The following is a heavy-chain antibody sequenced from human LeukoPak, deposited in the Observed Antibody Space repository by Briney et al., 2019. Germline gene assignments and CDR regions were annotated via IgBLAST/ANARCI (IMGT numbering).Heavy chain of an antibody. J-gene: IGHJ3*02. CDR1: GFTFSTYA. D-gene: IGHD3-10*01. CDR3: ARGNYGSGSYYVGDAFDI. CDR2: ISGSGGST. Sequence: GGSLRLSCAASGFTFSTYAMNWVRQAPGKGLEWVSGISGSGGSTYYADSVRGRFTISRDNSKSTLYLQMNSLRAEDTAVYYCARGNYGSGSYYVGDAFDIWGQGTMVTVSS. V-gene: IGHV3-23*01.